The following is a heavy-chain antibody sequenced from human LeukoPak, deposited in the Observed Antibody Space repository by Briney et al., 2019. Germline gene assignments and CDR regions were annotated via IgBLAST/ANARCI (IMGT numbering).Heavy chain of an antibody. CDR2: INNRGGGT. CDR3: AKEGADYGSGSYFDS. J-gene: IGHJ4*02. D-gene: IGHD3-10*01. Sequence: GGSLRLSCADSGFTFSSFAMSWVRQAPGKGLEWVSGINNRGGGTFYADSVQGRFTISRDDSKNTLYLQMNSLRAEDTALYYCAKEGADYGSGSYFDSWGQGILVTVSS. V-gene: IGHV3-23*01. CDR1: GFTFSSFA.